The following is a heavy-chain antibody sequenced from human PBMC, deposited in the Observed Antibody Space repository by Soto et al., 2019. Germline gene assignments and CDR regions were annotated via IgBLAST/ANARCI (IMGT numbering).Heavy chain of an antibody. J-gene: IGHJ4*02. V-gene: IGHV1-69*06. D-gene: IGHD3-10*01. CDR1: GGTFNSYG. Sequence: SLKVSCNASGGTFNSYGISWVRQAPGQGLYWMGVIIPLYGTVNYAQKFQGRVSITADKSTSTAYMDLNSLRSDDTAVYYCARVRVIRGVSTSHFGXWGQGTQVTVSX. CDR3: ARVRVIRGVSTSHFGX. CDR2: IIPLYGTV.